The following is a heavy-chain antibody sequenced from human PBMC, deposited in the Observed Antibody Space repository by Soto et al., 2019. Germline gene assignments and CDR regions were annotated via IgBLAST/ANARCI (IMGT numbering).Heavy chain of an antibody. J-gene: IGHJ6*02. D-gene: IGHD3-22*01. CDR1: GYSFTSYW. CDR3: ARGTVHYDSRGYSRRYYYYYGMDV. Sequence: LGESLKISCKGSGYSFTSYWIGWVRQMPGKGLEWMGIIYPGDSDTRYSPSFQGQVTISADKSISTAYLQWSSLKDSDTAMYYCARGTVHYDSRGYSRRYYYYYGMDVWGQGTTVTVSS. V-gene: IGHV5-51*01. CDR2: IYPGDSDT.